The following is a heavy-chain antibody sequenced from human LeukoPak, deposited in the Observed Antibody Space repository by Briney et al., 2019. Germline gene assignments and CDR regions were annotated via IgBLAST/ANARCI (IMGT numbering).Heavy chain of an antibody. V-gene: IGHV3-7*01. CDR2: IKEDGSEN. CDR1: RLTISSYG. Sequence: GGSLRLSCEASRLTISSYGMTWLRQAPGKGLEWVAYIKEDGSENLYVGSVKGRFTISRDNARKSVYLQMNSLRVEDTAVYYCARGAGVFFDNWGQGTLVTVSS. J-gene: IGHJ4*02. D-gene: IGHD3-10*01. CDR3: ARGAGVFFDN.